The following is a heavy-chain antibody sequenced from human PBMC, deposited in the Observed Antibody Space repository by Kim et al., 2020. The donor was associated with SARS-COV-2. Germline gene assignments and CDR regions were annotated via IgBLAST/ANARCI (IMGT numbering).Heavy chain of an antibody. V-gene: IGHV3-30*18. CDR1: GFTFSSYG. Sequence: GGSLRLSCAASGFTFSSYGMHWVRQAPGKGLEWVAVISYDGSNKYYADSVKGRFTISRDNSKNTLYLQMNSLRAEDTAVYYCANTRGDFLYGMDVWGQGTTVTVSS. CDR3: ANTRGDFLYGMDV. J-gene: IGHJ6*02. D-gene: IGHD2-21*02. CDR2: ISYDGSNK.